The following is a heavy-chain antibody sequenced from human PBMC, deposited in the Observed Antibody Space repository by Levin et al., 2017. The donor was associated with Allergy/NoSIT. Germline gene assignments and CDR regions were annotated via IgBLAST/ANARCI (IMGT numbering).Heavy chain of an antibody. CDR3: ARDGRITMVRGVITSERPTDY. CDR1: GFTFSSYS. V-gene: IGHV3-21*01. D-gene: IGHD3-10*01. CDR2: ISSSSSYI. Sequence: GGSLRLSCAASGFTFSSYSMNWVRQAPGKGLEWVSSISSSSSYIYYADSVKGRFTISRDNAKNSLYLQMNSLRAEDTAVYYCARDGRITMVRGVITSERPTDYWGQGTLVTVSS. J-gene: IGHJ4*02.